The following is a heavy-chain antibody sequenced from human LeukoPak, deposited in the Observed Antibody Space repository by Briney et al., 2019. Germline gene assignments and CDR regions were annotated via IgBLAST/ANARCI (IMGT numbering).Heavy chain of an antibody. J-gene: IGHJ4*02. CDR2: ITGSGGST. CDR3: SRRPAVANQYFFDY. V-gene: IGHV3-23*01. D-gene: IGHD6-19*01. CDR1: GFTFSSYA. Sequence: PGGSLRLSCAASGFTFSSYAISWVRQAPGKGLEGVSAITGSGGSTYYADSVKGRFTISRDNSKNTLYLQMNSLRAEDTAVYYCSRRPAVANQYFFDYWGQGTLVTVSS.